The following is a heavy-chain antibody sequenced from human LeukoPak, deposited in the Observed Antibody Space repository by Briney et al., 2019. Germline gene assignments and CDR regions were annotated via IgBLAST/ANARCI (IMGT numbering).Heavy chain of an antibody. CDR1: GEPSGDTFNRYW. D-gene: IGHD3-16*02. CDR3: ARGSDFVWGSYRPYFDY. V-gene: IGHV3-7*02. CDR2: IKEDGSAK. J-gene: IGHJ4*02. Sequence: GGSLRLSCVASGEPSGDTFNRYWMSWVRQAPGKGLEWVANIKEDGSAKNYVDSVKGRFTISRDNAKNSLYLQMNSLRAEDTAVYYCARGSDFVWGSYRPYFDYWGQGTLVTVSS.